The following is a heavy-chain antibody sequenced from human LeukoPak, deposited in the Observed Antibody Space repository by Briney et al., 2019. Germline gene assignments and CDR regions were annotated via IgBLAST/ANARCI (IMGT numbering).Heavy chain of an antibody. J-gene: IGHJ4*02. CDR2: IYYSGST. CDR1: GGSISSGDHY. CDR3: ARAAGSGYDPRGPFDY. D-gene: IGHD5-12*01. V-gene: IGHV4-30-4*01. Sequence: SETLSLTCTVSGGSISSGDHYWSWTRQPPGKGLEWIGNIYYSGSTYHNPSLKSRVTISVDRSKNQFSLKLSSVTAADTAVYYCARAAGSGYDPRGPFDYWGQGTLVTVSS.